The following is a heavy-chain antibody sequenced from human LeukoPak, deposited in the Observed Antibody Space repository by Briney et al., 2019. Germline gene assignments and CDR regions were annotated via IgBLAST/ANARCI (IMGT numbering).Heavy chain of an antibody. Sequence: ASVKVSCKASGYTFTSYAMNWVRQAPGQGLEWMGWINTNTGNPTYAQGFTGRFVFSLDTSVSTAYLQISSLKAEDAAVYYCATVLTVYAIGSRGFDYWGQGTLVTVSS. J-gene: IGHJ4*02. CDR3: ATVLTVYAIGSRGFDY. CDR1: GYTFTSYA. V-gene: IGHV7-4-1*02. D-gene: IGHD2-8*01. CDR2: INTNTGNP.